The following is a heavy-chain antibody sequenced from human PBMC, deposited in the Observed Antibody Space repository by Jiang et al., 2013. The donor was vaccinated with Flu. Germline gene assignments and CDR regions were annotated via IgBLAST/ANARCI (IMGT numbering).Heavy chain of an antibody. CDR2: TRYISRWLT. D-gene: IGHD1-1*01. J-gene: IGHJ4*02. CDR1: GDSISNNVVA. CDR3: VRDYNWAFDS. V-gene: IGHV6-1*01. Sequence: SQTLSLTCVISGDSISNNVVAWNWIRQSPSRGLEWLGKTRYISRWLTEYSVSMQGRITINPDTSRNQLSLQLDSATPDDTAIYYCVRDYNWAFDSWGQGPWSPSP.